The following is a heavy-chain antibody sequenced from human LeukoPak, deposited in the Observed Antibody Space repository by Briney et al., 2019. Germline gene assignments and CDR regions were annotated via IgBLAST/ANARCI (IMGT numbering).Heavy chain of an antibody. CDR3: ARIGYSSSCTDF. D-gene: IGHD6-13*01. J-gene: IGHJ4*02. Sequence: GRSLRLSCAASGFTFDEYAIHWVRQAPGKGLEWVSGISWNSGIIGYADSVKGRFTISRDNAKNSLYLQMNSLRAEDTAVYYCARIGYSSSCTDFWGQGTLVTVSS. CDR2: ISWNSGII. V-gene: IGHV3-9*01. CDR1: GFTFDEYA.